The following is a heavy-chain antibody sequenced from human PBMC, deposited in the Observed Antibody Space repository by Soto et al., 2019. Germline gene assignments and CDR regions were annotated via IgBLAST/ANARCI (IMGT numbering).Heavy chain of an antibody. CDR3: AKKVNSGPGSQYFDS. D-gene: IGHD3-10*01. Sequence: EVQLLESGGGLVQPGGSLRLSCAASGFTFSSYSMSWVRQAPGKGLEWVSGFRTGGDDGTTYYADSAKGRFTISRDNSKNTLFLQKNSLRAEDTAIYYCAKKVNSGPGSQYFDSWGQGTLVTVSS. J-gene: IGHJ4*02. CDR2: FRTGGDDGTT. CDR1: GFTFSSYS. V-gene: IGHV3-23*01.